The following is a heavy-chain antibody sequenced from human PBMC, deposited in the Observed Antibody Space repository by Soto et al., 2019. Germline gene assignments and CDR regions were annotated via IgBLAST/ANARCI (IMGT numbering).Heavy chain of an antibody. CDR3: STGDCSGGSCYSGLEY. CDR2: IRTKVYGGTT. CDR1: GFSFGDYG. Sequence: GGSLRLSCTASGFSFGDYGMNWFRQAPGKGLEWVAFIRTKVYGGTTEYAASVKGRFTISRDDSKSIASLQMDSLKVEDTAVYYCSTGDCSGGSCYSGLEYWGQGTLVTVSS. D-gene: IGHD2-15*01. V-gene: IGHV3-49*03. J-gene: IGHJ4*02.